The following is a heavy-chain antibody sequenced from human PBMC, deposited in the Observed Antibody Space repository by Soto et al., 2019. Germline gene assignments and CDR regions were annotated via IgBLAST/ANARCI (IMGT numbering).Heavy chain of an antibody. J-gene: IGHJ1*01. CDR2: VNPSGGST. V-gene: IGHV1-46*01. Sequence: AAVKVSFKASGYLFTAYSMHGVGRSPLRWLEGMGVVNPSGGSTKYAQNFQGRVTMTRDTSTNTIYMGQSSLRSDDTAIYYCAREDNCSGGTCYSEYFHRWGQGTLVTVSS. CDR1: GYLFTAYS. D-gene: IGHD2-15*01. CDR3: AREDNCSGGTCYSEYFHR.